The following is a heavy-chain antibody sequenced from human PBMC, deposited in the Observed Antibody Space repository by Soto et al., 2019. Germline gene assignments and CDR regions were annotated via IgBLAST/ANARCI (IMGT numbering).Heavy chain of an antibody. V-gene: IGHV4-59*01. CDR2: IYYSGST. D-gene: IGHD3-22*01. J-gene: IGHJ4*02. CDR1: GGSISSYY. Sequence: PSETLSLTCTVSGGSISSYYWSWIRQPPGKGLEWIGYIYYSGSTNYNPSLKSRVTISVDTSKNQFSLKLSSVTAADTAVYYCASADSSGYVADYWGQGTLVTVSS. CDR3: ASADSSGYVADY.